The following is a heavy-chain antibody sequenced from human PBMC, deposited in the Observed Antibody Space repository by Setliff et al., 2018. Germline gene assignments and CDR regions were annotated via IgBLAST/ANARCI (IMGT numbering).Heavy chain of an antibody. CDR3: VRSMPDTANFDY. D-gene: IGHD5-18*01. J-gene: IGHJ4*01. Sequence: ASVKVSCKASGYTFTSYGISWVRQAPGQGLEWMGWISAYSGNTNYAQRLQGRVTMTTDTSTSTAYMELRSLRSDDTAVYYCVRSMPDTANFDYWGHGTLVTVSS. CDR1: GYTFTSYG. CDR2: ISAYSGNT. V-gene: IGHV1-18*01.